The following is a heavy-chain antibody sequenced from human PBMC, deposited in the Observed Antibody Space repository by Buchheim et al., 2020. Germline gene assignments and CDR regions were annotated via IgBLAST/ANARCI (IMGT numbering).Heavy chain of an antibody. J-gene: IGHJ4*02. CDR2: MNPNSGNT. CDR3: ARGLRLGYCSSTSCRNTAAGRAGLGY. D-gene: IGHD2-2*01. CDR1: GYTFTSYD. Sequence: QVQLVQSGAEVKKPGASVKVSCKASGYTFTSYDINWVRQATGQGLEWMGWMNPNSGNTGYAQKFQGRVTMTRNTSISTAYMELSSLRSEDTAVYYCARGLRLGYCSSTSCRNTAAGRAGLGYWGQGTL. V-gene: IGHV1-8*01.